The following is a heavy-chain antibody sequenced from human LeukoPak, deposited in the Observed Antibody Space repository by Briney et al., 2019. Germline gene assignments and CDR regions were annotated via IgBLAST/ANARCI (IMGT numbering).Heavy chain of an antibody. D-gene: IGHD3-22*01. Sequence: ASVKVSCKASGYTFTSYYMHWVRQAPGQGLEWMGIINPSGGSTSYAQKFQGRVTMTRDTSTSTVYMELSSLRYEDTAVYYCAREGMYYYDSSGYPDYWGQGTLVTVSS. J-gene: IGHJ4*02. V-gene: IGHV1-46*01. CDR3: AREGMYYYDSSGYPDY. CDR1: GYTFTSYY. CDR2: INPSGGST.